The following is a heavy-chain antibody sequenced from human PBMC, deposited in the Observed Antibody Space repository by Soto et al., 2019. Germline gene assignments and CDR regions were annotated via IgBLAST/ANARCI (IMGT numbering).Heavy chain of an antibody. CDR2: IYYSGST. CDR1: GGSISSSSYY. CDR3: ARRAGYSSGWYDNWFDP. V-gene: IGHV4-39*01. Sequence: QLQLQESGPGLVKPSETLSLTCTVSGGSISSSSYYWGWIRQPPGKGLEWIGSIYYSGSTYYNPSLKSRVTISVDTSKNQFSLKLSSVTAADTAEYYCARRAGYSSGWYDNWFDPWGQGTLVTVSS. D-gene: IGHD6-19*01. J-gene: IGHJ5*02.